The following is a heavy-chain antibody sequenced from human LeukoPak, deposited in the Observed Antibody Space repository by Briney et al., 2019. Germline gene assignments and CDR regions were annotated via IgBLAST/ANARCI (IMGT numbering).Heavy chain of an antibody. J-gene: IGHJ4*02. Sequence: SQTLSLTCAISGDTVSSNSAAWNWIRQSPSRGLEWLGRTYYRSKWYNDYAVSVKSRITINPDTSKNQFSLQLNSVTPEDTAVYYCARENPRGVGGAMGDFDYWGQGTLVTVSS. CDR3: ARENPRGVGGAMGDFDY. CDR1: GDTVSSNSAA. CDR2: TYYRSKWYN. V-gene: IGHV6-1*01. D-gene: IGHD3-16*01.